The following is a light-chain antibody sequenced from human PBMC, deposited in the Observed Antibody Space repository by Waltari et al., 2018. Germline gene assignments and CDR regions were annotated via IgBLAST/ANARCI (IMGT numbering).Light chain of an antibody. CDR1: QSISSY. J-gene: IGKJ5*01. CDR3: QQSYSTLIT. CDR2: AAC. Sequence: DIQMTQSPSSLSASVGDRVTITCRASQSISSYVNWDQQKPGKAPKLLIYAACSLQSGVPSRFSGSGYRTDFTLTISNLQPEDVATYYCQQSYSTLITFGQGTRLEIK. V-gene: IGKV1-39*01.